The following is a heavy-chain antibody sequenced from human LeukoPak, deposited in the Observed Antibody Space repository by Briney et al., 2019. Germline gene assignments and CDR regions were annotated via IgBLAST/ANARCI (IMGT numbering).Heavy chain of an antibody. CDR3: ARDSGSYTYPDY. J-gene: IGHJ4*02. Sequence: ASVKVSCKASGYTFTGYYMRWVRQAPGQGLEWTGWINPNSGGTNYAQKFQGRVTMTRDTSISTAYMELSRLRSDDTAVYYCARDSGSYTYPDYWGQGTLVTVSS. CDR1: GYTFTGYY. V-gene: IGHV1-2*02. CDR2: INPNSGGT. D-gene: IGHD1-26*01.